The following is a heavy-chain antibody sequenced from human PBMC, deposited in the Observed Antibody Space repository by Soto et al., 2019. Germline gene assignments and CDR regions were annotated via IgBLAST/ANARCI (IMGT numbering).Heavy chain of an antibody. CDR2: INPSGGST. J-gene: IGHJ6*02. V-gene: IGHV1-46*01. D-gene: IGHD6-13*01. Sequence: QVQLVQSGTEVKEPGASVSLSCKASGYTFTTYYIHWVRQAPGRGLEWMGMINPSGGSTTYAQNFQVRVTMTRYTSRSTVYIHVKRVRSGDTAVYYCARPTSAGNGRRVDVWGQGTTVTVSS. CDR3: ARPTSAGNGRRVDV. CDR1: GYTFTTYY.